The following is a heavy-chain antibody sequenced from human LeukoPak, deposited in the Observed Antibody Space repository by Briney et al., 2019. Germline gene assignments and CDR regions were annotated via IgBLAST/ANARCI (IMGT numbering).Heavy chain of an antibody. D-gene: IGHD3-16*02. CDR3: ARESPMITFGGVIGPFDY. V-gene: IGHV3-30*06. J-gene: IGHJ4*02. CDR2: ISYDGSNK. Sequence: GGSLRLSCAASGFTFSSYGMHWVRQAPGKGLEWVAVISYDGSNKYYADSVKGRFTISRDNSKNTLYLQMNSLRAEDTAVYYCARESPMITFGGVIGPFDYWGQGTLVTVSS. CDR1: GFTFSSYG.